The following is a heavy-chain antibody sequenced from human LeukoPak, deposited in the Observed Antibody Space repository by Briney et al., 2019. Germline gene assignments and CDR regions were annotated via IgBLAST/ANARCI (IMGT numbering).Heavy chain of an antibody. CDR1: GGSFSGYY. V-gene: IGHV4-34*01. J-gene: IGHJ6*03. Sequence: SETLSLTCAVYGGSFSGYYWSWIRQPPGKGLEWIGEINHSGSTNYNPSLKSRVTISVDTSKNQFSLKLSSVTAADTAVYYCARGPESYHYMDVWGKGTTVTVSS. CDR3: ARGPESYHYMDV. CDR2: INHSGST.